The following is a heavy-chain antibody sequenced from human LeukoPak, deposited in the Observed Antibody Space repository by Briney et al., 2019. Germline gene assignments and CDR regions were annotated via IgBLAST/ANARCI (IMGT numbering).Heavy chain of an antibody. CDR2: IYYSGDT. CDR1: GDSISSSSYS. Sequence: NPSETLSLTCTVSGDSISSSSYSWGWIRQPPGKGLEWIGSIYYSGDTYYNPSLKSRVTLSVDASKNQFSLKVTSVTAADTAVYYCARHRYSRGERDYWGQGTLVTVSS. J-gene: IGHJ4*02. V-gene: IGHV4-39*01. D-gene: IGHD6-19*01. CDR3: ARHRYSRGERDY.